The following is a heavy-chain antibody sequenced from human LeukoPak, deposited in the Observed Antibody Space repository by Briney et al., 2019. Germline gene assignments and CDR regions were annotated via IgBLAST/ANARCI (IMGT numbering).Heavy chain of an antibody. J-gene: IGHJ4*02. Sequence: SETLSLTCAVYGGSFSGYYWIRIRQPPGKGLEWIEENNHSGSTNYNASLKSRVTISVGASKNQFSLKLSSVTAADTAVYYCARGTLAGCSSTSCYGLDYWGQGTLVTVSS. V-gene: IGHV4-34*01. CDR2: NNHSGST. CDR1: GGSFSGYY. D-gene: IGHD2-2*01. CDR3: ARGTLAGCSSTSCYGLDY.